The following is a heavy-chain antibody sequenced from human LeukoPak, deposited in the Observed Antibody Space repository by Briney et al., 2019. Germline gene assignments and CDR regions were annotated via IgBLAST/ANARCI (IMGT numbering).Heavy chain of an antibody. V-gene: IGHV1-8*02. CDR3: ARPGPSGWYGLYYYYYGMDV. J-gene: IGHJ6*02. D-gene: IGHD6-19*01. Sequence: GASVKVSCKASGYTFTSYGISWVRQATGQGLEWMGWMNPNSGNTGYAQKFQGRVTMTRNTSISTAYMELSSLRSEDTAVYYCARPGPSGWYGLYYYYYGMDVWGQGTTVTVSS. CDR2: MNPNSGNT. CDR1: GYTFTSYG.